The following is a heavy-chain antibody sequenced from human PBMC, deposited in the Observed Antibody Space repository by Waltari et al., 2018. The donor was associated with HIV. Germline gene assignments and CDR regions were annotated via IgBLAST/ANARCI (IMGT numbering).Heavy chain of an antibody. J-gene: IGHJ4*02. CDR3: ARRGDGYNPFDY. D-gene: IGHD5-12*01. CDR1: GGSICSRSSY. CDR2: FYYSGST. Sequence: QLQLQESGPGLVKPSETLSLTRPVPGGSICSRSSYFGWIRQPPGKGLEWIGSFYYSGSTYYNPSLNSRVTISVDTSKNQFSLKLSSVTAADTAVYYCARRGDGYNPFDYWGQGTLVTVSS. V-gene: IGHV4-39*01.